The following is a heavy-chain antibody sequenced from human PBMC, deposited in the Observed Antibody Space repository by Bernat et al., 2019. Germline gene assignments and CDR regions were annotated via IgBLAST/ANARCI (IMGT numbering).Heavy chain of an antibody. V-gene: IGHV3-30*18. CDR1: GFTFSSYG. J-gene: IGHJ4*02. CDR2: ISYDGRDK. Sequence: QVQLVESGGGVVQPGSSLRLPCAASGFTFSSYGMHWVRQAPGKGLEWVALISYDGRDKYYVVSVKGRFTISRDNSKNTLYLQMNSLRDEDTAVYHCVKTEGWLVSRPPFDYWGQGTLVTVSS. D-gene: IGHD6-19*01. CDR3: VKTEGWLVSRPPFDY.